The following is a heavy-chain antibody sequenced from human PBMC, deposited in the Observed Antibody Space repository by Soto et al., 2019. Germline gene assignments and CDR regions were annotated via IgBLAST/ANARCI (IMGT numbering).Heavy chain of an antibody. CDR3: ARTTTVAGTPEFDY. CDR1: GFTFSSFS. Sequence: QVPLVESGGGVVQPGRSLRLSCAASGFTFSSFSLHWVRQAPGKGLEWLALISYDGSTKYNADSVKGRFTVFRDNSNNTLYLQLSSLRPEDTAVYYCARTTTVAGTPEFDYWGQGTLVTVSS. D-gene: IGHD6-19*01. CDR2: ISYDGSTK. J-gene: IGHJ4*02. V-gene: IGHV3-30-3*01.